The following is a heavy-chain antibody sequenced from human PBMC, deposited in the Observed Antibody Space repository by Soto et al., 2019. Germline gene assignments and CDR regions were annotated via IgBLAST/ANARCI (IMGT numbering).Heavy chain of an antibody. Sequence: EVQLLESGGGLVQPGGSLRLSCAASGFTFSSYAMSWVRQAPGKGLEWVSAISGSGFGTSTQTPGKGRFPAPRDTPRKGLGLVLAICGNCFSTYYADSVKGRFTVSRDTSKNTLFLQMNSLRAEDTAVYYCAKDPGDYPSDYFDYWGQGTLVTVSS. D-gene: IGHD2-21*01. J-gene: IGHJ4*02. CDR3: SVKGRFTVSRDTSKNTLFLQMNSLRAEDTAVYYCAKDPGDYPSDYFDY. CDR2: ISGSGFGT. V-gene: IGHV3-23*01. CDR1: GFTFSSYA.